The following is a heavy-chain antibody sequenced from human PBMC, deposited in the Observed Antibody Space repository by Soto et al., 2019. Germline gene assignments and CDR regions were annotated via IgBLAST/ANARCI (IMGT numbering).Heavy chain of an antibody. J-gene: IGHJ3*02. CDR3: ARQTYYYDSSPAIDI. CDR2: VYHSGST. CDR1: GGSISSGGYS. Sequence: SETLSLTCAFSGGSISSGGYSWSWIRQPPGKGLEWIGYVYHSGSTYYNPSLKSRVTISVDRSKNQFSLKLSSVTAADTAVYYCARQTYYYDSSPAIDIWGQGTMVTVSS. D-gene: IGHD3-22*01. V-gene: IGHV4-30-2*01.